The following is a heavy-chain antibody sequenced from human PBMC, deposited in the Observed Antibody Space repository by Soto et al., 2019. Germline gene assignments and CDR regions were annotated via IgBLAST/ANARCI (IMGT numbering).Heavy chain of an antibody. CDR3: ALRSMAVVPEY. Sequence: QVQLQESGPGLVKPSETLSLTCAVSGDSISSYYCMWIRQPPGKGLESIGYLYYGRSANYNPSLKSRVTLSLDTSTNQCSLTLISMTAADTAVYYCALRSMAVVPEYWGQGTLVTVSS. D-gene: IGHD3-22*01. CDR1: GDSISSYY. J-gene: IGHJ4*02. V-gene: IGHV4-59*01. CDR2: LYYGRSA.